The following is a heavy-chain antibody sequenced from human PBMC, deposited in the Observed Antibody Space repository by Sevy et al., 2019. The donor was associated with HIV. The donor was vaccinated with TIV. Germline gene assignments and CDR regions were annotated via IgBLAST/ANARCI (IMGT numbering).Heavy chain of an antibody. CDR1: GFPFSSYE. CDR2: ITNSGSTK. D-gene: IGHD4-17*01. CDR3: ARDFPPSATTVAPFDY. Sequence: GGSLRLSCTASGFPFSSYEMNWVRQAPGKGLEGVSYITNSGSTKYYSDSGKGRFTIATDNAKNSLYLTMNNLRAEDAAVYYCARDFPPSATTVAPFDYWSRGTLVTVSS. V-gene: IGHV3-48*03. J-gene: IGHJ4*02.